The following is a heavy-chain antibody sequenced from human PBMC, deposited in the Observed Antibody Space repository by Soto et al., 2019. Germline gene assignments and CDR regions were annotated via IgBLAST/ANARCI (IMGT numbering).Heavy chain of an antibody. CDR3: ARSDSSGWYGANWFDP. Sequence: QVQLVQSGAEVKKPGASVKVSCKASGYTFTSYAMHWVRQAPGQRLEWMGWINAGNGNTKYSQKFQGRVTITRDTPASTAYMELSSLRSEDTAVYYCARSDSSGWYGANWFDPWGQGTLVTASS. V-gene: IGHV1-3*01. CDR1: GYTFTSYA. CDR2: INAGNGNT. D-gene: IGHD6-19*01. J-gene: IGHJ5*02.